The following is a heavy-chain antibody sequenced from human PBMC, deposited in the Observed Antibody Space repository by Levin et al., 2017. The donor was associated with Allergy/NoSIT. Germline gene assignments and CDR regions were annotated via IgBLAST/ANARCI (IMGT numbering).Heavy chain of an antibody. CDR1: GFTFSSYS. CDR3: ARDKVEYSSGYYYYYGMDV. CDR2: ISSSSSTI. D-gene: IGHD6-19*01. V-gene: IGHV3-48*02. Sequence: PGGSLRLSCAASGFTFSSYSMNWVRQAPGKGLEWVSYISSSSSTIYYADSVKGRFTISRDNAKNSLYLQMNSLRDEDTAVYYCARDKVEYSSGYYYYYGMDVWGQGTTVTVSS. J-gene: IGHJ6*02.